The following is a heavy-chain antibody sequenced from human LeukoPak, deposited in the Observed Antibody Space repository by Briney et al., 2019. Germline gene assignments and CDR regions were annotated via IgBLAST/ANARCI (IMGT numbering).Heavy chain of an antibody. D-gene: IGHD2-2*01. V-gene: IGHV4-34*01. J-gene: IGHJ5*02. CDR3: ARGEAGYCSSTSCYGFRWFDP. CDR2: INHTGST. CDR1: GGSFSGCY. Sequence: SETLSLTCAVYGGSFSGCYWSWIRQPPGKGLEWIGEINHTGSTNYNPSLKSRVTISVDTSKNQFSLKLSSVTAADTAMYYCARGEAGYCSSTSCYGFRWFDPWGQGTLVTVSS.